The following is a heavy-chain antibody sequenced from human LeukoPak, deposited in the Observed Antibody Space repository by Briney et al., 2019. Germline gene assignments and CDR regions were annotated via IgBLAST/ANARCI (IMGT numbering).Heavy chain of an antibody. V-gene: IGHV3-7*01. CDR1: GFTFSSYW. CDR3: ARDRAAAASGVFDD. CDR2: VKQDGSEK. D-gene: IGHD6-13*01. Sequence: PGGSLRLSCAASGFTFSSYWMSWVRQAPGKGLEWVANVKQDGSEKYYVDSVKGRFTISRDNAKNSLYLQMNSLRAEDTAVYYCARDRAAAASGVFDDWGQGTLVTVSS. J-gene: IGHJ4*02.